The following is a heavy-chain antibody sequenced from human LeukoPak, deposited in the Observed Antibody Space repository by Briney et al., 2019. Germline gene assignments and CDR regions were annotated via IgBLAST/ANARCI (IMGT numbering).Heavy chain of an antibody. V-gene: IGHV3-9*01. CDR1: GFTFDDYA. Sequence: GGSLRLSCAVSGFTFDDYAMHWVRQAPGKGLEWVSGISWNSGSIGYADSVKGRFTISRDNAKNSLYLQMNSLRAEDTALYYCAKAADSSGYGGNWFDPWGQGTLVTVSS. CDR3: AKAADSSGYGGNWFDP. D-gene: IGHD3-22*01. J-gene: IGHJ5*02. CDR2: ISWNSGSI.